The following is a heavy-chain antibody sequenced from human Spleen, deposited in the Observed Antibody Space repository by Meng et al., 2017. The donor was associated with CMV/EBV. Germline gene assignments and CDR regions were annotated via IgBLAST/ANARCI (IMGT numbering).Heavy chain of an antibody. CDR1: GFTFSSYG. CDR3: ARLNYYGMDV. Sequence: GESLKISCAASGFTFSSYGMHWVRQAPGKGLEWVAFIRYDGSNKYYADSVKGRFTISRDNSKNTLYLQMNSLRAEDTAVYYCARLNYYGMDVWGQGTTVTVSS. CDR2: IRYDGSNK. D-gene: IGHD3-16*01. J-gene: IGHJ6*02. V-gene: IGHV3-30*02.